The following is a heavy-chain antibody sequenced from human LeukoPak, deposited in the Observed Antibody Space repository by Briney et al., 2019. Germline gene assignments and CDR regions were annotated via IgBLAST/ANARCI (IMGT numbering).Heavy chain of an antibody. CDR3: ARGYSSGWVDY. Sequence: PSETLSLTCTVSGGSISSYYWSWIRQPPGKGLEWIGCIYYSGSTNYNPSLKSRVTISVDTSKNQFSLKLSSMTAADTAVYYCARGYSSGWVDYWGQGTLVTVSS. CDR2: IYYSGST. D-gene: IGHD6-19*01. J-gene: IGHJ4*02. V-gene: IGHV4-59*08. CDR1: GGSISSYY.